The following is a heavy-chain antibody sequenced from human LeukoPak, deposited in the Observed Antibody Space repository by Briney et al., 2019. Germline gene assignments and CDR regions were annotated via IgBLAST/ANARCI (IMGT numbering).Heavy chain of an antibody. CDR1: GLTLSSYW. CDR3: ARIYADY. J-gene: IGHJ4*02. D-gene: IGHD5/OR15-5a*01. Sequence: GGSLRLSCTASGLTLSSYWMTWVRQAPGKGLEWVANIKQDGSEKNYVDSVKGRFTISRDNAKNSLYLQMTSLRADDTAVYYCARIYADYWGLGTLVTVSS. V-gene: IGHV3-7*03. CDR2: IKQDGSEK.